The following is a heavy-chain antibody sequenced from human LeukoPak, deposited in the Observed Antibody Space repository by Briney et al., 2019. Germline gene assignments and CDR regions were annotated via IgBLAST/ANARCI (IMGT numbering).Heavy chain of an antibody. CDR3: ATGFKMATMGQPS. D-gene: IGHD5-24*01. CDR2: INSDGSST. V-gene: IGHV3-74*01. CDR1: GFTFSSYW. Sequence: PGGSLRLSCAASGFTFSSYWMHWVRQAPGKGLVWVSRINSDGSSTSYADSVKGRFTISRDNAKNTLYLQMNSLRAEDTAVYYCATGFKMATMGQPSWGQGTLVTVSS. J-gene: IGHJ4*02.